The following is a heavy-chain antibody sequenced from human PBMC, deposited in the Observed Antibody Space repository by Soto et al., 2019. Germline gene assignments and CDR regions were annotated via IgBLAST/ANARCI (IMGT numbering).Heavy chain of an antibody. Sequence: QVQLVQSGAEVKKPGSSVKVSCKASGGTFSSYAISWVRQAPGQGLEWMGGIIPMFNTANYAQRFQGRVTISADESTSTACMELSSLRSEDTAVYYCARDPAPYCSSTSCYSWFHPWGQGALVTASS. CDR3: ARDPAPYCSSTSCYSWFHP. CDR2: IIPMFNTA. J-gene: IGHJ5*02. D-gene: IGHD2-2*01. V-gene: IGHV1-69*01. CDR1: GGTFSSYA.